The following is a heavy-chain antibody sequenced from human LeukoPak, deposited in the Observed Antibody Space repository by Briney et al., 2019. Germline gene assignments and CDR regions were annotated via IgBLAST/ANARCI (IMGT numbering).Heavy chain of an antibody. J-gene: IGHJ6*03. CDR3: AREGYTMAADYYYYPWTS. CDR2: IYSSGST. CDR1: GGSIRSYY. Sequence: PSETLSLTCTVSGGSIRSYYWSWIRQPAGKGLEWIGRIYSSGSTNYNPSLKSRVTMSVDTSKNQFSLKLSSVTAADTAVYYCAREGYTMAADYYYYPWTSGAKGPRSPSP. V-gene: IGHV4-4*07. D-gene: IGHD6-13*01.